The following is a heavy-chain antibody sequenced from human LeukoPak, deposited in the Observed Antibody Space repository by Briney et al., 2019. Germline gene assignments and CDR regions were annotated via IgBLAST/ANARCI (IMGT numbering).Heavy chain of an antibody. V-gene: IGHV4-31*03. CDR2: IYYSGST. CDR3: ARMAFGGVIVTPGSPAWFDP. Sequence: SQTLSLTCTVSGGSISSGGYYWSWIRQHPGKGLEGIGYIYYSGSTYYNPSLKSRVTISVDTSKNQFSLKLSSVTAADTAVYYCARMAFGGVIVTPGSPAWFDPWGQGTLVTVSS. J-gene: IGHJ5*02. D-gene: IGHD3-16*02. CDR1: GGSISSGGYY.